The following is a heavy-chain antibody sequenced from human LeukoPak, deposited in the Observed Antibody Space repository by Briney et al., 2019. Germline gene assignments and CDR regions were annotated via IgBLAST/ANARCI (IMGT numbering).Heavy chain of an antibody. Sequence: GGSLRLSCAASGFTVSSNYMSWVRQAPGKGLEWVSVIYSGGSTYYADSVKGRFTISRDNSKNTLYLQMNSLRAEDTAVYYCASGYCGGDCYPHVFDYWGQGTLVTVSS. V-gene: IGHV3-53*01. CDR2: IYSGGST. J-gene: IGHJ4*02. D-gene: IGHD2-21*02. CDR3: ASGYCGGDCYPHVFDY. CDR1: GFTVSSNY.